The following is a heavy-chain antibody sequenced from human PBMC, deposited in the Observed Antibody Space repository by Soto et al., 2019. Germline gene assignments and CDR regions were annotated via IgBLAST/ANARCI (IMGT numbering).Heavy chain of an antibody. CDR3: ARQQYSYGFKFDP. CDR1: GGSISSYY. J-gene: IGHJ5*02. V-gene: IGHV4-59*08. Sequence: PSETLSLTCTVSGGSISSYYWSWIRQPPGKGLEWIGYIYYSGSTNYNPSLKSRVTISVDTSKNQFSLKLSSVTAADTAVYYCARQQYSYGFKFDPWGQGTLVTVSS. CDR2: IYYSGST. D-gene: IGHD5-18*01.